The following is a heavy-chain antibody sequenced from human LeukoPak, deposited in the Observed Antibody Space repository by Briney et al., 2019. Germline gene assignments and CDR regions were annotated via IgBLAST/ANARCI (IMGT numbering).Heavy chain of an antibody. CDR1: GFTFSSYA. CDR2: ISGRGAGT. Sequence: GGSLRLSCAASGFTFSSYAMNWVRQAPGKGLEWISAISGRGAGTYYADSVKGRFTISRDNSKNTLYLQMNSLRAEDTAVYYCAIDFWSGYYGHSFDYWGQGTLVTVSS. J-gene: IGHJ4*02. CDR3: AIDFWSGYYGHSFDY. D-gene: IGHD3-3*01. V-gene: IGHV3-23*01.